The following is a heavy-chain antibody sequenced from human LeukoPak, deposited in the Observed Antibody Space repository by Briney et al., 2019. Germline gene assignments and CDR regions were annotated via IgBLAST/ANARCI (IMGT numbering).Heavy chain of an antibody. J-gene: IGHJ5*02. CDR2: ISASNGST. CDR3: AREGSIKLWSREFDP. Sequence: ASVKVSCKASGYTFTKYGVSWVRQAPGQGLEWMGWISASNGSTNYAQKFQGRITMTTDTSTSTAYMELRSLRSDDTAVYYCAREGSIKLWSREFDPWGQGTLVTVSS. D-gene: IGHD2-21*01. CDR1: GYTFTKYG. V-gene: IGHV1-18*01.